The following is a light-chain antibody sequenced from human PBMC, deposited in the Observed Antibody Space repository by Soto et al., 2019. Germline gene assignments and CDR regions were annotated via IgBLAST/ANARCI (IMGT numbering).Light chain of an antibody. CDR3: CSFAGSHTYV. J-gene: IGLJ1*01. CDR2: HVS. Sequence: QSALTQPRSVSGSPGQSVAISCTGTSSDVGGYNYVSWYQQPPGKAPELVIYHVSRRPSGVPDRFSGSKSDNTASLTISGLQAVDEADYYCCSFAGSHTYVFGTGTKVTVL. V-gene: IGLV2-11*01. CDR1: SSDVGGYNY.